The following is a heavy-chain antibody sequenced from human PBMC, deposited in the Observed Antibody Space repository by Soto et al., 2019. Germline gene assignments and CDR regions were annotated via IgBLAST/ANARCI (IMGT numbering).Heavy chain of an antibody. Sequence: EVQLVESGGGLVKPGGSLRLSCAASGFTFSNAWMNWVRQAPGKGLEWVGRIKSKTDGGTTDYAAPVKGRFTISRDDSKNTLYLQMNSLKTEDTAVYYCTTGSMGVEYYYDSSGFPGFDYWGQGTLVTVSS. D-gene: IGHD3-22*01. CDR1: GFTFSNAW. CDR2: IKSKTDGGTT. CDR3: TTGSMGVEYYYDSSGFPGFDY. V-gene: IGHV3-15*07. J-gene: IGHJ4*02.